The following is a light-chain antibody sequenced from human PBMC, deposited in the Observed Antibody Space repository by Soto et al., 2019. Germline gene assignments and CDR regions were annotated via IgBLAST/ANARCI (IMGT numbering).Light chain of an antibody. CDR2: GAS. Sequence: IVLTQSPATLSLSPWERATLSCRASQSVSTYLAWYQQKPGQAPRLLMYGASIRAAGVPDRFSGSGSGTEFTLTISRLEPEDFTVYYCHHYETFGQGTKVDIK. CDR1: QSVSTY. V-gene: IGKV3-20*01. CDR3: HHYET. J-gene: IGKJ1*01.